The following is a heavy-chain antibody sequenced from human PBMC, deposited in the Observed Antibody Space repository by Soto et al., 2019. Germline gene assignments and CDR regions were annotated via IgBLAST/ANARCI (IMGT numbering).Heavy chain of an antibody. J-gene: IGHJ4*02. Sequence: EVQLLESGGGLVQPGGSLRLSCAASGFSFSSYGMTWVRQAPGEGLEWVSSISGSAGNTHYADSVKGRFTISRDNSKNTLHLQVNSLRAEDTAVYYCARDQIAVAGSDYWGQGTLVTVSS. CDR2: ISGSAGNT. D-gene: IGHD6-19*01. V-gene: IGHV3-23*01. CDR3: ARDQIAVAGSDY. CDR1: GFSFSSYG.